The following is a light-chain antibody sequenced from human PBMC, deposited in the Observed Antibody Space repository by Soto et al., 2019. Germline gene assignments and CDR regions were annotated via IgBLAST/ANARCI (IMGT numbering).Light chain of an antibody. CDR1: QSISNW. CDR3: QQYHSYWT. J-gene: IGKJ1*01. V-gene: IGKV1-5*01. Sequence: DIQMTQSPSTLPASVGDRVTITFRASQSISNWLAWYQQKPRTAPKVLIYHASNLQSGVPSRFSGSGSGTEFTLTISSLQHDDFSTYYCQQYHSYWTFGQGTKVDIK. CDR2: HAS.